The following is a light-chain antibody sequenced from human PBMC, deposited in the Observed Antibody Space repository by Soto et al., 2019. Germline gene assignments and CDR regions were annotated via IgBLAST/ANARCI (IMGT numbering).Light chain of an antibody. Sequence: NFMLTQPHSESESPGKTVTISCTRSSGSIASNYVQWYQQRPGSAPTTVIYEDNQRPSGVPDRFSGSIDSSSNSASLTISGLKTEDEADYYCQSYDSSNPVVFGGGTKLTVL. CDR1: SGSIASNY. J-gene: IGLJ2*01. CDR3: QSYDSSNPVV. CDR2: EDN. V-gene: IGLV6-57*04.